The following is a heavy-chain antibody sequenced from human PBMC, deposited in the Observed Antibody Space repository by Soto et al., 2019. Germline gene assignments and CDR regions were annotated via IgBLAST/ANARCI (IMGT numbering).Heavy chain of an antibody. CDR3: ARADWDYYDSSGYYYMCAFDI. CDR2: IYHSGNT. CDR1: GGSISNSNW. J-gene: IGHJ3*02. D-gene: IGHD3-22*01. Sequence: QVQLQESGPGLVKPSGTLSLTCAVSGGSISNSNWWSWVRQPPGKGLEWIGEIYHSGNTNYNPSLKSRVTISVDKSKNQFSLKLSSVTAADTAVYYCARADWDYYDSSGYYYMCAFDIWGQGTMVTVSS. V-gene: IGHV4-4*02.